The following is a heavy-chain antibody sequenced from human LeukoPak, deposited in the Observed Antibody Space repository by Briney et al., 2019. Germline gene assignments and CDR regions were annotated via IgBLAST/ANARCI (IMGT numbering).Heavy chain of an antibody. CDR2: ISNSDGST. D-gene: IGHD6-6*01. V-gene: IGHV3-23*01. CDR1: GFTFRNYA. CDR3: ATRGGGYSSSAGDY. J-gene: IGHJ4*02. Sequence: GGSLRLSCTASGFTFRNYAMSWVRQAPGKGLEWVSVISNSDGSTYYADSVKGRFTISRDNDKNSLYLQMNSLRAEDTAMYYCATRGGGYSSSAGDYWGQGTLVTVSS.